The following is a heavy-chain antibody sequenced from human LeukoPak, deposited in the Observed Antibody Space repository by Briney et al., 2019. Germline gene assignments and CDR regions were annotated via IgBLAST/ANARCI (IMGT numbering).Heavy chain of an antibody. CDR2: IKTRGDGATT. CDR3: TTEAPYTSGWFS. Sequence: PGVSLRLSCAACGFMFSDYAMHWVRQTPGKGLEWVGRIKTRGDGATTDLTAPVKGRFAISRDDSKSTLYLHMNSLTIDDTAVYYCTTEAPYTSGWFSWGQGTLVTVSS. V-gene: IGHV3-15*05. CDR1: GFMFSDYA. J-gene: IGHJ5*02. D-gene: IGHD6-13*01.